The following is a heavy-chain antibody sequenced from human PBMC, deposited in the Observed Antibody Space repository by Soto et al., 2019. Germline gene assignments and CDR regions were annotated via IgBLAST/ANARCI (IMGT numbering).Heavy chain of an antibody. V-gene: IGHV1-46*01. Sequence: ASVKVSCKASGYTFTSYYMHWVRQAPGQGLEWMGIINPSGGSTSYAQKFQGRVTMTRDTSTSTVYMELSSLRSEDTAVYYCARVRLDYGTKPYFFDNWGQGTLVTVSS. CDR3: ARVRLDYGTKPYFFDN. CDR2: INPSGGST. J-gene: IGHJ4*02. D-gene: IGHD4-17*01. CDR1: GYTFTSYY.